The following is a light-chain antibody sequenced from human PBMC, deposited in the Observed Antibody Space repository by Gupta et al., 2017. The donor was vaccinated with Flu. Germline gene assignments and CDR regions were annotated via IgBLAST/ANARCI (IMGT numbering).Light chain of an antibody. CDR3: LQDYSLPLT. Sequence: GDRVTITCRASQAIRNELGWYQQKPGKPPKLLIYVASNLQRGVPSRFSGSGYGTDFTLTISSLQPEDFATYYCLQDYSLPLTFGGGTKVEIK. CDR1: QAIRNE. V-gene: IGKV1-6*01. J-gene: IGKJ4*01. CDR2: VAS.